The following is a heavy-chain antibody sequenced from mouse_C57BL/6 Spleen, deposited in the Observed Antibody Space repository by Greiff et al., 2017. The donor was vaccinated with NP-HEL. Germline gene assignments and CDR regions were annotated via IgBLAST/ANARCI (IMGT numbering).Heavy chain of an antibody. V-gene: IGHV1-5*01. CDR3: TRDDYYGSSYRFAY. CDR1: GYTFTSYW. CDR2: IYPGNSDT. J-gene: IGHJ3*01. D-gene: IGHD1-1*01. Sequence: EVQLQQSGTVLARPGASVKMSCKTSGYTFTSYWMHWVKQRPGQGLEWIGAIYPGNSDTSYNQKFKGKAKLTAVTSASTAYMELSSLTNEDSAVYYCTRDDYYGSSYRFAYWGQGTLVTVSA.